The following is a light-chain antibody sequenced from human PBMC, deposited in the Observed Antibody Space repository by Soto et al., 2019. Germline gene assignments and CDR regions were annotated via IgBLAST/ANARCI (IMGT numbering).Light chain of an antibody. CDR2: GAS. CDR1: QSVSSSY. J-gene: IGKJ4*01. Sequence: EIVLTQSPGTLSLSPGERATISSRASQSVSSSYLAWYQQKPGQAPRLLIYGASSRATGIPDRFSGSGSGTDFTLTFSRLEPEDFAVYYCQQYGSSLLTFGGGTKVDIK. CDR3: QQYGSSLLT. V-gene: IGKV3-20*01.